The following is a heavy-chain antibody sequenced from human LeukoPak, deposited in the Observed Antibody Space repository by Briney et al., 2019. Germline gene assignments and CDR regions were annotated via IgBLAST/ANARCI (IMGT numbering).Heavy chain of an antibody. J-gene: IGHJ3*02. V-gene: IGHV3-66*01. CDR1: GFTVSSNY. D-gene: IGHD2-2*01. CDR3: AREGYCSSTSCYLDAFDI. CDR2: IYSGGST. Sequence: GGSLRLSCAASGFTVSSNYMSWVRQAPGKGLEWVSVIYSGGSTYYADSVKGRFTISRDNSKNTLYLQVNGLRAEDTAVYYCAREGYCSSTSCYLDAFDIWGQGTMVTVSS.